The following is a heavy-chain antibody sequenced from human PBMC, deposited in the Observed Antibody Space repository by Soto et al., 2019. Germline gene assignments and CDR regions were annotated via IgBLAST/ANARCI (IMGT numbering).Heavy chain of an antibody. V-gene: IGHV4-59*01. CDR1: GGSISSYY. J-gene: IGHJ3*02. CDR2: IYYSGST. D-gene: IGHD2-2*01. Sequence: PSETLSLTCTVSGGSISSYYWSWIRQPPGKGLEWIGYIYYSGSTNYNPSLKSRVTISLDTSKNQFSLKLSSVTAADTALYYCARYCSSTSCYPDAFDIWGQGTMVTVSS. CDR3: ARYCSSTSCYPDAFDI.